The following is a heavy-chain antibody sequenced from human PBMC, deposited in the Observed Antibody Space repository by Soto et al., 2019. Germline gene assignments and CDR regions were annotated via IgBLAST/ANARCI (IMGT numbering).Heavy chain of an antibody. V-gene: IGHV4-30-2*01. Sequence: TLSLTCAVSGGSMSRGGQSWSWIRQPPGKGLEWLGFIYYTGSTYYNPSLKSRVTLSVDRSKNQFSLNLTSVTAADTAMYFCARAPPGPSPRWGVWGQGTTVTVSS. J-gene: IGHJ6*02. CDR3: ARAPPGPSPRWGV. CDR2: IYYTGST. CDR1: GGSMSRGGQS. D-gene: IGHD3-16*01.